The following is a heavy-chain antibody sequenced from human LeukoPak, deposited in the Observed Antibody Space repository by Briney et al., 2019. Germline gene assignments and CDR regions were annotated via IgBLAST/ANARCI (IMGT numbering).Heavy chain of an antibody. CDR3: ARDRRLASFDY. CDR1: GFTLSSYE. CDR2: IDYSGGST. J-gene: IGHJ4*02. V-gene: IGHV3-23*01. D-gene: IGHD6-25*01. Sequence: GGSLRLSCTASGFTLSSYEMSWIRQAPGKGLEWVSSIDYSGGSTHYADSVMGRFTISRDNSKNTLYLQLNSLSADDTAVYYCARDRRLASFDYGGQGTLVTVSS.